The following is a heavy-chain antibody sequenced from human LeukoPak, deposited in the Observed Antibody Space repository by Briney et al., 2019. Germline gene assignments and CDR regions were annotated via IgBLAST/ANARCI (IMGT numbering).Heavy chain of an antibody. CDR2: INGDGTTT. V-gene: IGHV3-74*01. CDR3: SRSQFDY. J-gene: IGHJ4*02. CDR1: GFPFSSYW. Sequence: PGGSLRLSCATSGFPFSSYWMLWVRQALGKGLEWVSRINGDGTTTTYADSVKGRFTISRDNTENILYLQMDSLRAEDTAIYYCSRSQFDYWGQGVLVTVSS.